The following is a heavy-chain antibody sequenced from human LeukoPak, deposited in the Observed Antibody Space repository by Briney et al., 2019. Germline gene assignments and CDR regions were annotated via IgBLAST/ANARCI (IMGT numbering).Heavy chain of an antibody. CDR2: INPSGGST. CDR3: AIIQFLEWPPSD. V-gene: IGHV1-46*01. D-gene: IGHD3-3*01. CDR1: GYTFTSYY. J-gene: IGHJ4*02. Sequence: ASVKVSCKASGYTFTSYYMHWVRQAPGQGLEWMGIINPSGGSTSYAQKFQGRVTMTRDTSTSTVYMELSSLRSEDTAVYYCAIIQFLEWPPSDWGQGTLVTVSS.